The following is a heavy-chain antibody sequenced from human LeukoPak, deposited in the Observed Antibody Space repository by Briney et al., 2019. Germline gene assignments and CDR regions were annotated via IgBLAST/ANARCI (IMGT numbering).Heavy chain of an antibody. CDR1: GFTFSRFE. J-gene: IGHJ4*02. V-gene: IGHV3-48*03. CDR2: ISGSGSTK. Sequence: PGGSLRLSCAASGFTFSRFEMNWVRQAPGKGLEWVSDISGSGSTKYYAETAKGRFTISRDNGKNSLYLQMNSLRAEDTAVYYCARDYGGVMFDSWGQGTLVTVSS. CDR3: ARDYGGVMFDS. D-gene: IGHD4-23*01.